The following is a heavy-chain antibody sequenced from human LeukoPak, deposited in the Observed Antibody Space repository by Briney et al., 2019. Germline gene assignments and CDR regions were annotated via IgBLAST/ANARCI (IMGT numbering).Heavy chain of an antibody. CDR2: INPNSGGT. CDR3: ARDPVDSTLSLDY. D-gene: IGHD5-18*01. V-gene: IGHV1-2*02. CDR1: GYTFTSYY. Sequence: ASVKVSCKASGYTFTSYYMHWVRQAPGQGLEWMGWINPNSGGTNYAQKFQGRVTMTRDTSISTAYMELSRLRSDDTAVYYCARDPVDSTLSLDYWGQGTLVTVSS. J-gene: IGHJ4*02.